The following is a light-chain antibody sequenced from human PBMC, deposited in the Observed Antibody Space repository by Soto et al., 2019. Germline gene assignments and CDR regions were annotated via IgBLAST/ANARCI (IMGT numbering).Light chain of an antibody. V-gene: IGKV1-9*01. CDR2: AAS. Sequence: IQLTQSPSSLSASVGDRLTITCRASQGISSYLAWYQQKPGKAPKLLIYAASTLQSGVRSRFSGSGSGTDFTLTITSLQPEDFATYYCQQLDSYPWTFGQGTKVDIK. CDR1: QGISSY. CDR3: QQLDSYPWT. J-gene: IGKJ1*01.